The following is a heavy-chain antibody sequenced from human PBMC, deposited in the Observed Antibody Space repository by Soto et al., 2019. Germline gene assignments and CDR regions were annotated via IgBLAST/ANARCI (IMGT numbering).Heavy chain of an antibody. CDR2: TYHSGNP. D-gene: IGHD4-17*01. V-gene: IGHV4-30-2*01. CDR3: ARGHSKGLPGTTPGY. J-gene: IGHJ4*02. Sequence: SETLSLTCDVSGDTISTGGYTWAWIRQPPGKALEWIGHTYHSGNPYYNPSLKSRVIISVDRSKNQFSLKLSSVTAADTAVYYCARGHSKGLPGTTPGYWGQGTLVTVSS. CDR1: GDTISTGGYT.